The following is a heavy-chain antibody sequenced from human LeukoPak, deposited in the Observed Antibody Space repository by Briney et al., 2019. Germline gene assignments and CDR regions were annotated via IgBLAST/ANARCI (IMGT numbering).Heavy chain of an antibody. Sequence: PSETLSLTCTVSGGSISSSSYYWGWIRQPPGKGLEWIGSIYYSGSTYYNPSLKSRVTISVDTSKNQFSLKLSSVTAADTAVYYCARHEADTAMAIYYFDYWGQGTLVTVSS. J-gene: IGHJ4*02. D-gene: IGHD5-18*01. CDR2: IYYSGST. CDR3: ARHEADTAMAIYYFDY. CDR1: GGSISSSSYY. V-gene: IGHV4-39*01.